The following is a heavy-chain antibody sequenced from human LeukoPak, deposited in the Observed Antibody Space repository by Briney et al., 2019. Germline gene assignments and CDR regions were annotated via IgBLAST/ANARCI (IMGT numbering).Heavy chain of an antibody. CDR2: ISACNGNT. CDR3: ARDGGPRLSGWYYFDY. CDR1: GYTFTSYG. Sequence: ASVKVSCKASGYTFTSYGIRWVRQAPGQGLEWMGWISACNGNTNYAQKLQGRVTMTTDTSTSTAYMELRSLRSDDTAVYYCARDGGPRLSGWYYFDYWGQGTLVTVSS. J-gene: IGHJ4*02. D-gene: IGHD6-19*01. V-gene: IGHV1-18*01.